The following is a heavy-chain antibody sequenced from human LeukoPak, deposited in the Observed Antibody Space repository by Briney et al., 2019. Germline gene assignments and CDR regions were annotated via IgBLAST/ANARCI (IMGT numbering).Heavy chain of an antibody. D-gene: IGHD3-10*01. CDR1: GYTFTSYD. CDR2: MNPNSGNT. J-gene: IGHJ2*01. V-gene: IGHV1-8*01. Sequence: GASVKVSCKASGYTFTSYDINWVRQATGQGLEWMGWMNPNSGNTGYAQKFQGRVTMTRNTSISTAYMELSSLRSEDTAVYYCARGHYLPWFGELFSREGGFDLWGRGTLVTVSS. CDR3: ARGHYLPWFGELFSREGGFDL.